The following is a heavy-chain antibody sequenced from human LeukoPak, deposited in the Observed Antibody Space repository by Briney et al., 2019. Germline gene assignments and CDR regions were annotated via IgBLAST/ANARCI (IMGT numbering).Heavy chain of an antibody. Sequence: PSETLSLTCTVSGGSISSYYWSWIRQPPGKGLEWIGYIYYSGSTNYNPSLKSRVTISVDTSKNQFSLKLSSVTAADTAVYYCARGGSYPRPFAYWGQGTLVTVSS. CDR2: IYYSGST. D-gene: IGHD1-26*01. V-gene: IGHV4-59*01. CDR1: GGSISSYY. CDR3: ARGGSYPRPFAY. J-gene: IGHJ4*02.